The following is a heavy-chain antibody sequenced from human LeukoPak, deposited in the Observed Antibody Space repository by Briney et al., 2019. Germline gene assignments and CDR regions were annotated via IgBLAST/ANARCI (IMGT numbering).Heavy chain of an antibody. D-gene: IGHD3-16*01. CDR2: ISSNGSST. V-gene: IGHV3-64*04. Sequence: GGSLRLSCSASGFTFSSYAMHWVRQAPGKGLEYVSAISSNGSSTSYADSVKGRFTISRDNAKNTLYLQMNSLRAEDTAVYYCARDRLGEFDYWGQGTLVTVSS. CDR3: ARDRLGEFDY. J-gene: IGHJ4*02. CDR1: GFTFSSYA.